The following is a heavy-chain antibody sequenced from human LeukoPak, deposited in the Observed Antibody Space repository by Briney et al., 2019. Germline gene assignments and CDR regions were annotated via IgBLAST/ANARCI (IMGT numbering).Heavy chain of an antibody. Sequence: GGSLRLSCAASGFTFSSYSMNWVRQAPGKGLEWVSSISSSSTYIYYADSLKGRFTISRDNAKNSLFLHMNSLRAEDTAVYYCARARTTVLTQDSFDMWGQGTMVTVSS. CDR1: GFTFSSYS. J-gene: IGHJ3*02. D-gene: IGHD4-23*01. V-gene: IGHV3-21*01. CDR3: ARARTTVLTQDSFDM. CDR2: ISSSSTYI.